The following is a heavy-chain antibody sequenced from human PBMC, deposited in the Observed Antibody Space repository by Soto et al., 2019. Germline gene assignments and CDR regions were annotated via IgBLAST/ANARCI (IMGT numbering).Heavy chain of an antibody. D-gene: IGHD2-8*01. Sequence: GGSLRLSCAASGFTFSSYAMSWVRQAPGKGLEWVSAISGSGGSTYYADSVKGRFTISRDNSKNTLYLQMNSLRAEDTAVYYCARVGGYCTNGVRYTGPRDGYYGMDVWGQGTTVTVSS. CDR2: ISGSGGST. CDR3: ARVGGYCTNGVRYTGPRDGYYGMDV. J-gene: IGHJ6*02. CDR1: GFTFSSYA. V-gene: IGHV3-23*01.